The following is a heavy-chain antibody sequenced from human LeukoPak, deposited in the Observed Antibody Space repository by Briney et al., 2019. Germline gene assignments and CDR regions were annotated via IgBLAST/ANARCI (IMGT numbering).Heavy chain of an antibody. CDR3: ARRTFGGVIVLFDY. CDR2: IYYSGST. CDR1: GGSISSSSYY. V-gene: IGHV4-39*01. J-gene: IGHJ4*02. D-gene: IGHD3-16*02. Sequence: PSETLSLTCTVSGGSISSSSYYWGWIRQPPGKGLEWIGSIYYSGSTYYNPSLKSRVTISVDTSKNQFSLKLRSVTAADTAVYYCARRTFGGVIVLFDYWGQGTLVTVSS.